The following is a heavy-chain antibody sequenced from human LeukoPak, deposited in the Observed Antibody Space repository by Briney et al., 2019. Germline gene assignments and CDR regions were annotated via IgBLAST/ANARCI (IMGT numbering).Heavy chain of an antibody. V-gene: IGHV3-23*01. Sequence: PGGSLRLSCAASGFTFSSYAFNWVRQAPGKGLEWVSGITMSGDSTYYADSVKGRFTISRDNSKNTLYLQMTSLRAEDTALYYCARTPNRFYDFWGQGTLVTVSS. CDR3: ARTPNRFYDF. D-gene: IGHD1-14*01. J-gene: IGHJ4*02. CDR1: GFTFSSYA. CDR2: ITMSGDST.